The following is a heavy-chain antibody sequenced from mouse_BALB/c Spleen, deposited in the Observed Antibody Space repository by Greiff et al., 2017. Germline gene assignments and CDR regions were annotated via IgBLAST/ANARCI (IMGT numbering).Heavy chain of an antibody. CDR2: IRSKSNNYAT. D-gene: IGHD2-14*01. Sequence: EVQLVESGGGLVQPKGSLKLSCAASGFTFNTYAMNWVRQAPGKGLEWVARIRSKSNNYATYYADSVKDRFTISRDDSQSMLYLQMNNLKTEDTAMYYCVRGGYDHAMDYWGQGTSVTVSS. CDR1: GFTFNTYA. V-gene: IGHV10-1*02. CDR3: VRGGYDHAMDY. J-gene: IGHJ4*01.